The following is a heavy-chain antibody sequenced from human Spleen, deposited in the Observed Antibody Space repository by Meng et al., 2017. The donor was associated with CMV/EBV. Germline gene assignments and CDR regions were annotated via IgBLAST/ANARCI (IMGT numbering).Heavy chain of an antibody. D-gene: IGHD6-13*01. CDR2: MYYRGTT. Sequence: SETLSLTCTVSGGSISSSNSYYWGWIRQAPGKGLEWIGSMYYRGTTYYNPSLESRVTISVDVPKNQFSLRLSSVSAADTAVYYCAKEGSSWYPFFDYWGQGTRVTVSS. CDR3: AKEGSSWYPFFDY. CDR1: GGSISSSNSYY. V-gene: IGHV4-39*07. J-gene: IGHJ4*02.